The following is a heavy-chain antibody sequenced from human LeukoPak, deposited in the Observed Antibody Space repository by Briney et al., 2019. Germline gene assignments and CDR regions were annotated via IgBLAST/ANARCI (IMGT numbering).Heavy chain of an antibody. V-gene: IGHV1-8*01. J-gene: IGHJ4*02. D-gene: IGHD3-16*02. Sequence: ASVKVSCKASGYTFTSYDINWVRQATGQGLEWMGWMNPNSGNTGYAQKFQGRFTMTRNTSISTAYMELSSLRSEDTAVYYCARGGGYDYIWGSYRYPYFDYWGQGTLVTVSS. CDR2: MNPNSGNT. CDR1: GYTFTSYD. CDR3: ARGGGYDYIWGSYRYPYFDY.